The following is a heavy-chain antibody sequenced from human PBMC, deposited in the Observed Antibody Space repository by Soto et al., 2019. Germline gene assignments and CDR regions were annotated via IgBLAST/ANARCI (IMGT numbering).Heavy chain of an antibody. D-gene: IGHD3-3*01. CDR3: ASTIFGEIYHYYYMDV. V-gene: IGHV3-74*01. CDR2: INSDGSST. J-gene: IGHJ6*03. CDR1: GFTFSSYW. Sequence: GGSLRLSCAASGFTFSSYWMHWVRQAPGKGLVWVSRINSDGSSTSYADSVKGRFTISRDNAKNTLYLQMNSLRAEDTAVYYCASTIFGEIYHYYYMDVWGKGTTVTVSS.